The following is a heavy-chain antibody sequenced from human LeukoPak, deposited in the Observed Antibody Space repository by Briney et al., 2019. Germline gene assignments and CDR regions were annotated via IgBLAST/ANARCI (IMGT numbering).Heavy chain of an antibody. J-gene: IGHJ6*02. CDR2: IKSDESTR. CDR3: ARGLRDRYGMDV. CDR1: GFTFTSYW. V-gene: IGHV3-74*01. D-gene: IGHD5-12*01. Sequence: GGSPRLSCAASGFTFTSYWMHWVRQAPGKGLVWVSRIKSDESTRDYADFMKGRFTISRDNARNTVYLQMNSLIAEDTAVYYCARGLRDRYGMDVWGQGTTVTVSS.